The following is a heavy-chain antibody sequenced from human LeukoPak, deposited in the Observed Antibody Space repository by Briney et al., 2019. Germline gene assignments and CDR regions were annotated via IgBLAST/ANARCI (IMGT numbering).Heavy chain of an antibody. CDR1: GFTFSSYA. V-gene: IGHV3-30-3*01. Sequence: PGGSLRLSCAASGFTFSSYAIHWVRQAPGKGLEWVAVISYDGSNKYYADSVKGRFIISRDTSKNTLYLQMNSLRAEDTAVYYCARSGGLQKFDYWGQGTLVTVSS. CDR2: ISYDGSNK. J-gene: IGHJ4*02. CDR3: ARSGGLQKFDY. D-gene: IGHD4-11*01.